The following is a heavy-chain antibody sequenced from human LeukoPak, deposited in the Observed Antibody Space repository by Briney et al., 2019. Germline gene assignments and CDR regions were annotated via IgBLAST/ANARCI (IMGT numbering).Heavy chain of an antibody. Sequence: GGSLRLSCAASGFTFSSYAMSWVRQAPGKGLEWVSAISGSGGSTYYAASVQGRFSISRDNSKNTLYLQMNSLRAEDTAVYYCAKDPNGDYIGTFDIWGQGTMVTVSS. CDR2: ISGSGGST. V-gene: IGHV3-23*01. CDR3: AKDPNGDYIGTFDI. D-gene: IGHD4-17*01. CDR1: GFTFSSYA. J-gene: IGHJ3*02.